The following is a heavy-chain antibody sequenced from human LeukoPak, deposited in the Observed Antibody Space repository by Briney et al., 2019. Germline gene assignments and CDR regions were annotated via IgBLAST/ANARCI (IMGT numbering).Heavy chain of an antibody. V-gene: IGHV4-39*07. Sequence: SETLFLTCTVSGVSISSSNSYWGWIRQPPGKGLEWIGSIYYSGNTYYNASLKSQVSISIDTSKNQFSLKLSSVTAADTAVYYCARGGLSWEWLRWFDPWGQGTLVTVSS. D-gene: IGHD3-3*01. CDR1: GVSISSSNSY. CDR2: IYYSGNT. CDR3: ARGGLSWEWLRWFDP. J-gene: IGHJ5*02.